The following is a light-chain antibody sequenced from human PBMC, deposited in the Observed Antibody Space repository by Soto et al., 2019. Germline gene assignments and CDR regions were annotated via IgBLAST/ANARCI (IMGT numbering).Light chain of an antibody. J-gene: IGKJ1*01. Sequence: EIVLTQSPATLSLSPGERATLSCRASQSVSSNLAWYQQKPGQAPRLLIYDASDRATGIPARFSGSGSGTDFTLTISRLEPEDFAVYYCHQRSNWPPWTFGQGTKVDI. V-gene: IGKV3-11*01. CDR3: HQRSNWPPWT. CDR2: DAS. CDR1: QSVSSN.